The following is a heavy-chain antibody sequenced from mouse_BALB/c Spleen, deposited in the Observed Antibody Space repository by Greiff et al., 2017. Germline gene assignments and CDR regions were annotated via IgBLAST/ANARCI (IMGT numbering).Heavy chain of an antibody. Sequence: VQLQQSGAELVRSGASVKLSCTASGFNITDYYMHWVKQRPEQGLEWIGWIDPENGDTEYAPKFQGKATMTADTSSNTAYLQLSSLTSEDTAVYYCNAGAWFAYWGQGTLVTVSA. J-gene: IGHJ3*01. V-gene: IGHV14-4*02. CDR1: GFNITDYY. CDR3: NAGAWFAY. CDR2: IDPENGDT.